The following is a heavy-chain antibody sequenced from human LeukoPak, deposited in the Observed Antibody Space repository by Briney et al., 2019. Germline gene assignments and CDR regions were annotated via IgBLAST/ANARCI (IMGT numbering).Heavy chain of an antibody. CDR2: VNRDGSET. CDR3: ARNNGMDV. J-gene: IGHJ6*02. Sequence: GGSLRLSCAASGFALSSHWMTWVRQVPGRGPEWVANVNRDGSETYYLDSVKGRFTISKDNAKNSLYLQMNSLRVEDTALYHCARNNGMDVWGQGTTVIVSS. CDR1: GFALSSHW. V-gene: IGHV3-7*03.